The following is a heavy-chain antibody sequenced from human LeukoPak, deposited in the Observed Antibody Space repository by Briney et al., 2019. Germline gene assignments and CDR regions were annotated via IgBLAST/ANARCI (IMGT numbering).Heavy chain of an antibody. CDR2: IRAAGGRT. J-gene: IGHJ4*02. CDR3: AKYYDSSTYYHFDS. V-gene: IGHV3-23*01. D-gene: IGHD3-22*01. CDR1: GFTFSSFA. Sequence: GGSLRLTCAASGFTFSSFAISWVRLPPGKWLGWVSAIRAAGGRTDYADFVKGRFTISRDNSKTTVYLQMNSLRAEDTDVYYCAKYYDSSTYYHFDSWGQGTLVTVSS.